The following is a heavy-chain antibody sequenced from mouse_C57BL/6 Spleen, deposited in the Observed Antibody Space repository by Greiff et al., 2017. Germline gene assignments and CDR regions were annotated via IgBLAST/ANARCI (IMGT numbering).Heavy chain of an antibody. J-gene: IGHJ2*01. CDR2: IDPETGGT. V-gene: IGHV1-15*01. Sequence: QVQLQQSGAELVRPGASVTLSCKASGYTFTDYEMHWVKQTPVHGLEWIGAIDPETGGTAYNQKFKGKAILTADKSSSTAYMELRSLTSEDSAVYYCTRRYYGEYYFDYWGQGTTLTVSS. CDR3: TRRYYGEYYFDY. CDR1: GYTFTDYE. D-gene: IGHD1-1*01.